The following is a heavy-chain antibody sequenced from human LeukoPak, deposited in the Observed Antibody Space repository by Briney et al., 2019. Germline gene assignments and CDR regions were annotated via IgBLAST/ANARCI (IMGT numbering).Heavy chain of an antibody. CDR2: IIPIFGTA. V-gene: IGHV1-69*05. CDR3: ARDDDGGAFDI. J-gene: IGHJ3*02. Sequence: GSSVKVSCKASGGTFSSYAISWVGQAPGQRLEWMGGIIPIFGTANYAQKFQGRVTITTDESTSTAYMELSSLRSEDTAVYYCARDDDGGAFDIWGQGTMVTVSS. D-gene: IGHD3-10*01. CDR1: GGTFSSYA.